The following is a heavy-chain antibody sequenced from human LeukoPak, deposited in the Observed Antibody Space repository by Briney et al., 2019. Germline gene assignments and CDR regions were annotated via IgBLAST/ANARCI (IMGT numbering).Heavy chain of an antibody. CDR3: ARVLYYDFWSGYPGNYYFDY. J-gene: IGHJ4*02. CDR2: ISAYNGNT. CDR1: GYTFTSYG. V-gene: IGHV1-18*01. Sequence: GASVKVSCKASGYTFTSYGISGVRQAPGQGLEWMGWISAYNGNTNYAQKLQGRVTMTTDTSTSTAYMELRSLRSDDTAVYYCARVLYYDFWSGYPGNYYFDYWGQGTLVTVSS. D-gene: IGHD3-3*01.